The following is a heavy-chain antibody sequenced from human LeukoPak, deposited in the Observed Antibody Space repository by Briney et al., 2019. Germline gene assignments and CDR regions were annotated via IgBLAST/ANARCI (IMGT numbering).Heavy chain of an antibody. CDR3: AKGIYSSGWSYFDY. V-gene: IGHV3-23*01. D-gene: IGHD6-19*01. CDR1: GFTFSSSA. J-gene: IGHJ4*01. Sequence: GGSLRLSCAASGFTFSSSAMSWVRQAPGKGLEWVSTLSGSGITTYYADSVKGRFTISRDNSKNTLYLQMNSLRAEDAAVYYCAKGIYSSGWSYFDYWGHGTLVTVSS. CDR2: LSGSGITT.